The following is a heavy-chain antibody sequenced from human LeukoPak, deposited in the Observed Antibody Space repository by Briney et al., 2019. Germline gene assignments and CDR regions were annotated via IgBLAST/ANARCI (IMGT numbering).Heavy chain of an antibody. CDR2: ISYDGSNK. V-gene: IGHV3-30*18. Sequence: QPGRSLRLSCAASGFTFSSYGMHWVRQAPGKGLEWVAVISYDGSNKYYADSVKGRFTISRDNSKNTLYLQMNSLRAEDTAVYYCAKDFLSGGSSWYSDAFDIWGQGTMVTVSS. D-gene: IGHD6-13*01. CDR3: AKDFLSGGSSWYSDAFDI. CDR1: GFTFSSYG. J-gene: IGHJ3*02.